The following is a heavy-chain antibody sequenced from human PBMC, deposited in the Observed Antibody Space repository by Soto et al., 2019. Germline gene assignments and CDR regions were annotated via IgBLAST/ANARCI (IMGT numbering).Heavy chain of an antibody. CDR3: AKEAFYTWITPTFFDY. D-gene: IGHD3-16*01. Sequence: GGSLRLSCAASGFAFTDYAMTWVRQAPGEGLEWVSSISGTSGRTYYADSVKGRFTISRDNSKDTLYLQMNSLRAEDTALYYCAKEAFYTWITPTFFDYWGQGALVTVSS. V-gene: IGHV3-23*01. CDR2: ISGTSGRT. J-gene: IGHJ4*02. CDR1: GFAFTDYA.